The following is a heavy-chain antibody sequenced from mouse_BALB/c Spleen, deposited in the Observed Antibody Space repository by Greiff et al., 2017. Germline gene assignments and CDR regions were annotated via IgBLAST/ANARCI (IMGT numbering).Heavy chain of an antibody. J-gene: IGHJ2*01. Sequence: EVHLVESGGGLVQPGGSLKLSCAASGFTFSSYGMSWVRQTPDKRLELVATINSNGGSTYYPDSVKGRFTISRDNAKNTLYLQMSSLKSEDTAMYYCARERGGNYVYYFDYWGQGTTLTVSS. CDR1: GFTFSSYG. CDR3: ARERGGNYVYYFDY. CDR2: INSNGGST. V-gene: IGHV5-6-3*01. D-gene: IGHD2-1*01.